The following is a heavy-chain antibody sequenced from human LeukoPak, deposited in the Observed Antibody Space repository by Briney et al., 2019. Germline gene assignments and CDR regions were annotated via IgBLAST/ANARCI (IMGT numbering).Heavy chain of an antibody. J-gene: IGHJ4*02. Sequence: GASVKVSCKASGYTFTGYYMHWVRQAPGQGLEWMGWINPNSGGTNYAQKFQGRVTMTTDTYTSTAYMELRSLRSDDTAVYYCARGPIAAAGDFDYWGQGTLVTVSS. CDR2: INPNSGGT. CDR3: ARGPIAAAGDFDY. V-gene: IGHV1-2*02. CDR1: GYTFTGYY. D-gene: IGHD6-13*01.